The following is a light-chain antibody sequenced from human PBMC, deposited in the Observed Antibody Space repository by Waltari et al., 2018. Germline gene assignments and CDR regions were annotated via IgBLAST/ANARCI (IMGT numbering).Light chain of an antibody. J-gene: IGLJ2*01. CDR1: GLPTQY. CDR3: YSKDTDGGSQGK. V-gene: IGLV3-10*01. Sequence: YELTQPPSVSVSPGQTAAITCSGDGLPTQYAFWYQKKSGQAPVLVMYDDNKRPSGIPGRFSGSSAGAVATLTISGAQVEDEADYYCYSKDTDGGSQGKFGGGTKLTVL. CDR2: DDN.